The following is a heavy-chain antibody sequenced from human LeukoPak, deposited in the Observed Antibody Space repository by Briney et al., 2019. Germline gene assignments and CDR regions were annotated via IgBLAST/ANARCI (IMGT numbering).Heavy chain of an antibody. CDR3: ARVGDYALKD. CDR1: GGSISSYY. J-gene: IGHJ4*02. D-gene: IGHD3-16*01. Sequence: SETLSLTCTVSGGSISSYYWSWIRQPAGKGLEWIGRICTSGSTNYNSSLKSRVTMSVDTSKNQCTLKLSSVTAADTAVYYCARVGDYALKDWGQGTLVTVSS. CDR2: ICTSGST. V-gene: IGHV4-4*07.